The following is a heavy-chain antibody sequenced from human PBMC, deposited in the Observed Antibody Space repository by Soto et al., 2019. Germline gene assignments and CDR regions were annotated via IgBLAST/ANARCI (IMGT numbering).Heavy chain of an antibody. CDR1: GYSFTNNW. V-gene: IGHV5-51*01. Sequence: GESLKISCKASGYSFTNNWIGWVRQMPGIGLEWMGIIGPSDSDTTYSPSFQGQVTISVDKDSATAYLQWNSLKASDTAIYYCARQEPPRYCTSATCYAPFDYWGQGTLVTVS. D-gene: IGHD2-2*01. CDR2: IGPSDSDT. CDR3: ARQEPPRYCTSATCYAPFDY. J-gene: IGHJ4*02.